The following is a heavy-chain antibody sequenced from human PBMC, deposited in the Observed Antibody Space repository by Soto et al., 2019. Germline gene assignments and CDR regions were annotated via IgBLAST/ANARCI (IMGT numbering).Heavy chain of an antibody. V-gene: IGHV3-30*18. CDR1: GFTFSTYG. CDR3: AKDLQSYGAYDYYCYGMDL. J-gene: IGHJ6*02. D-gene: IGHD5-12*01. CDR2: ISYDGTNK. Sequence: QVQLVESGGGEVQPGRSLTISCAASGFTFSTYGMHWVRQTPGKGLEWVAVISYDGTNKFYSDSVKGRFTISRDNFKNTLTLQINSLRADYTADYSCAKDLQSYGAYDYYCYGMDLWGLGTRVTVSS.